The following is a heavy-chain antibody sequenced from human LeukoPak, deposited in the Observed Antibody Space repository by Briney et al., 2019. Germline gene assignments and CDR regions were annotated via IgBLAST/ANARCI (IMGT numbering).Heavy chain of an antibody. CDR2: INPSGGST. CDR3: ARDGLWFGSFDY. CDR1: GYTFTSYY. D-gene: IGHD2-21*01. Sequence: ASVKVSCKASGYTFTSYYMHWVRQAPGQGLEWMGKINPSGGSTSYAQKFQGRVTMTRDMSTSTVYMELSSLRSEDTAVYYCARDGLWFGSFDYWGEGTLVTVSS. J-gene: IGHJ4*02. V-gene: IGHV1-46*01.